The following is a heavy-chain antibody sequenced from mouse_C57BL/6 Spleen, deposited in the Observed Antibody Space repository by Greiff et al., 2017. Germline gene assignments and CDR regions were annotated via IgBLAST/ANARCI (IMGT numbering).Heavy chain of an antibody. CDR2: IYPRSGNT. Sequence: QVQLKQSGAELARPGASVKLSCKASGYTFTSYGISWVKQRTGQGLEWIGEIYPRSGNTYYNEKFKGKATLTADKSSSTAYMELRSLTSEDSAVYFDARSNWDYAMGYWGQGTSVTVAS. J-gene: IGHJ4*01. D-gene: IGHD4-1*01. CDR3: ARSNWDYAMGY. V-gene: IGHV1-81*01. CDR1: GYTFTSYG.